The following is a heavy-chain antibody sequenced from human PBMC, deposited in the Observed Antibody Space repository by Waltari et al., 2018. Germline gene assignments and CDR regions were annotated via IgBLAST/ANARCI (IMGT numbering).Heavy chain of an antibody. D-gene: IGHD1-1*01. CDR1: GFTFSSYA. CDR2: ISYDGTNK. CDR3: ARCSFPGYQSWKYYFDY. V-gene: IGHV3-30*01. J-gene: IGHJ4*02. Sequence: QVQLVESGGGVVQPGRSLRLSCAASGFTFSSYAMHWVRQAPGKGLEWVAVISYDGTNKYYADSVKGRVTISRDNSKNTLYLQMNSQRADDTAVYYCARCSFPGYQSWKYYFDYWGQGTLVTVSS.